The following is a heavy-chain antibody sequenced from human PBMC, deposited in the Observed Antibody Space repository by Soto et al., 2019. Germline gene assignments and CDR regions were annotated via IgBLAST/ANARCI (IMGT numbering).Heavy chain of an antibody. V-gene: IGHV1-18*01. CDR3: ASHRMTSHNLLGWFDS. CDR2: ISAYNGNT. D-gene: IGHD2-2*01. J-gene: IGHJ5*01. Sequence: APVDVPRKASGYTFTSYGISWVRQAPGQGLAWMGWISAYNGNTNYAQKLQGRVTMTTDTSTSTAYMELRSLRSDDTAVYYCASHRMTSHNLLGWFDSRGQGTLVIVSS. CDR1: GYTFTSYG.